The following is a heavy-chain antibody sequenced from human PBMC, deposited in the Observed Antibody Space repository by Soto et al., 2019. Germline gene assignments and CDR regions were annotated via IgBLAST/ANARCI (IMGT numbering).Heavy chain of an antibody. D-gene: IGHD6-13*01. CDR3: ARDLALFIAAAGPQGDY. CDR2: ISAYNGNT. V-gene: IGHV1-18*01. Sequence: QVQLVQSGAEVKKPGSSVKVSCKASGYTFTSYGISWVRQAPGQGLEWMGWISAYNGNTNYAQKLQGRVTMTTDTSTSTAYMELRSLRSDDTAVYYCARDLALFIAAAGPQGDYWGQGTLVTVSS. J-gene: IGHJ4*02. CDR1: GYTFTSYG.